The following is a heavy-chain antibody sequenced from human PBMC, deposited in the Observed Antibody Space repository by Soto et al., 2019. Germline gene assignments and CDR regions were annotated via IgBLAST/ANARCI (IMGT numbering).Heavy chain of an antibody. V-gene: IGHV3-7*03. Sequence: GGSLRLSCAASGFTFSSYWMSWVRQAPGKGLEWVANIKQDESEKYYVDSVKGRFTISRDNAKNSLYLQMNSLRAEDTAVYYCARDAVGWSSPLDYWGQGTLVTVSS. CDR2: IKQDESEK. CDR1: GFTFSSYW. D-gene: IGHD6-19*01. CDR3: ARDAVGWSSPLDY. J-gene: IGHJ4*02.